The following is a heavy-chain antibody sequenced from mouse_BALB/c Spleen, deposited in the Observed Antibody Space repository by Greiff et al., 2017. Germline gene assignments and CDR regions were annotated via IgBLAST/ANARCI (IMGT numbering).Heavy chain of an antibody. CDR1: GFTFSSFG. CDR3: ARRVPEGNFLDY. Sequence: EVKLVESGGGLVQPGGSRKLSCAASGFTFSSFGMHWVRQAPEKGLEWVAYISSGSSTIYYADTVKGRFTISRDNPKNTLFLQMTSLRSEDTAMYYCARRVPEGNFLDYWGQGTTLTVSS. D-gene: IGHD2-1*01. V-gene: IGHV5-17*02. CDR2: ISSGSSTI. J-gene: IGHJ2*01.